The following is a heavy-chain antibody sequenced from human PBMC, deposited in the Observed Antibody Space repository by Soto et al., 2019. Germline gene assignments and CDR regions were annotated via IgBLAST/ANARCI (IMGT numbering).Heavy chain of an antibody. CDR2: INGEATDT. CDR1: VFTFSRYW. V-gene: IGHV3-74*01. CDR3: ARDSVADLNG. Sequence: GGSLRLSCVASVFTFSRYWMHLVRQAPGKVLVWVARINGEATDTAYADSVKGRFTISRDNAKNTVYLQMKSLRAEETAVYYCARDSVADLNGWGKGTLVPVSS. J-gene: IGHJ4*02. D-gene: IGHD6-19*01.